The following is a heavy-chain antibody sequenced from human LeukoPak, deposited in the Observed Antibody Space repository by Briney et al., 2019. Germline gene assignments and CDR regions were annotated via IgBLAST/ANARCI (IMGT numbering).Heavy chain of an antibody. CDR3: AILRITMVRGVARYFDY. Sequence: QTGGSLRLSCAASGFTFDDYAMHWVRQAPGKGLEWVSVIYSGGSTYYADSVKGRLTISRDNSKNTLYLQMNSLRAEDTAVYYCAILRITMVRGVARYFDYWGQGTLVTISS. D-gene: IGHD3-10*01. V-gene: IGHV3-53*01. CDR2: IYSGGST. J-gene: IGHJ4*02. CDR1: GFTFDDYA.